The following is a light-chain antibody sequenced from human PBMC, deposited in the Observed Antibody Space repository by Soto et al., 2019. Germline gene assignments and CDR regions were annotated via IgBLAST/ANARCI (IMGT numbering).Light chain of an antibody. V-gene: IGKV1-5*01. CDR2: DGS. J-gene: IGKJ1*01. CDR3: QQYNSRT. CDR1: QSISNL. Sequence: DIHMTQSPSTLSANVGDRVTITCRASQSISNLLAWYQQKPGKAPKVLIYDGSSLESGVPSRFSGSGSGTEFTLTISSLQPDDFATYYCQQYNSRTFGQGTKVDIK.